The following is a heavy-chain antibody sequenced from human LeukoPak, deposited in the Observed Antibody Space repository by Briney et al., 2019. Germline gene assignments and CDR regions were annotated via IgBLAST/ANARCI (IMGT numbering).Heavy chain of an antibody. D-gene: IGHD1-26*01. J-gene: IGHJ4*02. CDR2: IKQDGSEK. V-gene: IGHV3-7*03. Sequence: PGGSLRLSCTASGFAFTNAWMTRVRQAPGKGLEWVANIKQDGSEKYYVDSVKGRFTISRDNVKNSLYLQMNSLRAEDTAVYYCARGSGSYDYWGQGTLVTVSS. CDR3: ARGSGSYDY. CDR1: GFAFTNAW.